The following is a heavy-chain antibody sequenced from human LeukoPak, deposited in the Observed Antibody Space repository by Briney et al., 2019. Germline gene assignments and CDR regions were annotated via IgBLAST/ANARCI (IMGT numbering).Heavy chain of an antibody. V-gene: IGHV4-39*01. Sequence: PSETLSLTCTVSGGSIRSCSYYWGWIRQPPGKGLEWIGSIYYSGSTYYNPSLKSRVTISVDTSKNQFSLKLSSVTAADTAVYYCARLSISYYYGSSGDPYYFDYWGQGTLVTVSS. CDR3: ARLSISYYYGSSGDPYYFDY. J-gene: IGHJ4*02. CDR1: GGSIRSCSYY. D-gene: IGHD3-22*01. CDR2: IYYSGST.